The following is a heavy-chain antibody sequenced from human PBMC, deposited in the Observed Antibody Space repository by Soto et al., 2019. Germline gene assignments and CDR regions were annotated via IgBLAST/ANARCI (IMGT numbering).Heavy chain of an antibody. CDR3: ARDFKESQYYYYCMDV. CDR2: LSSGSNYT. J-gene: IGHJ6*03. V-gene: IGHV3-21*06. Sequence: EVQLVESGGGLVKPGGSLRLSCVVSGFTFSSYSMNWVRQDPGKGLEWVSSLSSGSNYTYYADSVKGRFTISRDNAKNSVYLQMNSLRAEDTALYYCARDFKESQYYYYCMDVWGKGTTVTVSS. CDR1: GFTFSSYS. D-gene: IGHD3-10*01.